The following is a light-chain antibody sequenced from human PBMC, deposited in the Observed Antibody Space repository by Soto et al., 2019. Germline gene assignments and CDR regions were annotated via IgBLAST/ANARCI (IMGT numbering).Light chain of an antibody. CDR3: QQYGDSSIT. J-gene: IGKJ5*01. CDR2: DAS. V-gene: IGKV3-20*01. Sequence: EDGLTQSPDTLSLSPGEGAALSCRASQSVRRSSLAWYQQKRGQAPRVLIYDASTRAPGIPDRFSGSGSGTDFTLTISRLEPEDFAVYYCQQYGDSSITFGQGTRLEN. CDR1: QSVRRSS.